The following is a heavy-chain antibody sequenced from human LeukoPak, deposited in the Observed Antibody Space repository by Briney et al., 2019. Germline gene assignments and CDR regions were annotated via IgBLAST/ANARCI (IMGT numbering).Heavy chain of an antibody. D-gene: IGHD4-11*01. Sequence: GGSLRLSCAASGFTFSSSAMSWVRQAPGKGLEWVSALSGSGDKTFYADSVRGRFTISRDNSKNTLYLQMNSLRAEDTAVYYCAKDLNYGFDYWGQGTLVTVSS. V-gene: IGHV3-23*01. J-gene: IGHJ4*02. CDR2: LSGSGDKT. CDR1: GFTFSSSA. CDR3: AKDLNYGFDY.